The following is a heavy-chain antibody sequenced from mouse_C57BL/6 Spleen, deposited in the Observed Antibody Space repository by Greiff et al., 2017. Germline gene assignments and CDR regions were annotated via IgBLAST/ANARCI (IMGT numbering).Heavy chain of an antibody. J-gene: IGHJ4*01. D-gene: IGHD2-1*01. CDR1: GYSFTGYF. CDR3: ARSRCNYANYYAMDY. V-gene: IGHV1-20*01. Sequence: EVQLQQSGPELVKPGDSVKISCKASGYSFTGYFMNWVMQSHGKSLEWIGRINPYNGDTFYNQKFKGKATLSVDKSSSTAHMELRSLTSEDSAVYYCARSRCNYANYYAMDYWGQGTSVTVSS. CDR2: INPYNGDT.